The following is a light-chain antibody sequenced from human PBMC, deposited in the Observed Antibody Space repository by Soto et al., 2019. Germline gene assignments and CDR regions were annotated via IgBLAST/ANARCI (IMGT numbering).Light chain of an antibody. V-gene: IGLV3-21*04. J-gene: IGLJ2*01. CDR3: QVCDTSSDRVV. Sequence: SYELTQPPSVSVAPGKTARITCGGNNLGSKSVHWYQQKPGQAPVLVIFYDSDRPSGIPERFSGSNSGNTATLTISRVEAGDEADYYCQVCDTSSDRVVFGGGTKVTVL. CDR2: YDS. CDR1: NLGSKS.